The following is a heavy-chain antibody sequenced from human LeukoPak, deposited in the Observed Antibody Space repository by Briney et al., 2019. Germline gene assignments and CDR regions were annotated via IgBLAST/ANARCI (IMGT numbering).Heavy chain of an antibody. CDR2: FDPEDGET. CDR3: ATDSKNSRGYFDY. D-gene: IGHD4-23*01. V-gene: IGHV1-24*01. CDR1: GYTLTELS. Sequence: ASVKVSCKVSGYTLTELSMHWVRQAPGKGLEWMGGFDPEDGETIYAQKFQGRVTMTEDTSTDTAYMELSSLRSEDTAVYYCATDSKNSRGYFDYWGQETLVTVSS. J-gene: IGHJ4*02.